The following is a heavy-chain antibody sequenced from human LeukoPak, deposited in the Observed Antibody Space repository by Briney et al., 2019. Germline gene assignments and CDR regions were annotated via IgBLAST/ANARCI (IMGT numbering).Heavy chain of an antibody. CDR3: AVRERRWLQSRRDGVDY. Sequence: PGGSLRLSCAASGFTFSSYAMSWVRQAPGKGLEWVSAISGSGGSTYYADSVKGRFTISRDNSKNTLYLQMNSLRAEDTAVYYCAVRERRWLQSRRDGVDYWGQGTLVTVSS. CDR2: ISGSGGST. V-gene: IGHV3-23*01. J-gene: IGHJ4*02. CDR1: GFTFSSYA. D-gene: IGHD5-12*01.